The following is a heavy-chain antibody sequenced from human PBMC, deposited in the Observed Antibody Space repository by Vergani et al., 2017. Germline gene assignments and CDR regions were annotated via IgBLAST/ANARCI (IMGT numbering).Heavy chain of an antibody. J-gene: IGHJ6*02. D-gene: IGHD6-19*01. CDR1: EYSFGNYW. CDR2: IYPADSDT. Sequence: EVELVQSGPEMRKPGESLKISCKGSEYSFGNYWIGWVRQMPGKGLEWMGIIYPADSDTRYSPSFQGQVTISADKSISTAFLQWDSLKASDTALYYCARHLAGGIAVAGTTPYYYGMDVWGQGTTVTVSS. CDR3: ARHLAGGIAVAGTTPYYYGMDV. V-gene: IGHV5-51*01.